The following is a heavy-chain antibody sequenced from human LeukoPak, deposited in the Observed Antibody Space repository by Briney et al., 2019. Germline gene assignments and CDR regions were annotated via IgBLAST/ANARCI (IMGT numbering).Heavy chain of an antibody. V-gene: IGHV1-2*02. CDR1: GYTFTGYY. D-gene: IGHD2-15*01. CDR2: INPNSGGT. CDR3: AREHCSGGSGYPLGGFDP. Sequence: ASVKVSCKASGYTFTGYYMHWVRQAPGQGLEWMGWINPNSGGTNYAQKFQGRVTMTRDTSISTAYMELSRLRSDDTAVYYCAREHCSGGSGYPLGGFDPWGQGTLVTVSS. J-gene: IGHJ5*02.